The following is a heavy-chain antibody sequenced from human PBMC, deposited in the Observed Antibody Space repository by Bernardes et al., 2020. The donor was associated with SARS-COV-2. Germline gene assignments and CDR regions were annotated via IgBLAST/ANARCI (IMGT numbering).Heavy chain of an antibody. Sequence: ASVKVSCKAYGYTCTGYYMHWVRQAPGQGLEWMGWTNPNRGDTNYAQKFQGRVTMTRDTSIRTAYVELTRLRYDDTAVYYGTREVRDWNSGDSFDIWGQGTMVSVSS. CDR1: GYTCTGYY. CDR2: TNPNRGDT. CDR3: TREVRDWNSGDSFDI. V-gene: IGHV1-2*02. J-gene: IGHJ3*02. D-gene: IGHD1-7*01.